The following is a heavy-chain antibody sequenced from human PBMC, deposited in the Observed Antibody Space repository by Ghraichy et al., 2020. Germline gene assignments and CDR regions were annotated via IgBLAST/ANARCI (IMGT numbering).Heavy chain of an antibody. Sequence: GGSLRLSCAASGFTFSSYAMSWVRQAPGKGLEWVSAISGSGGSTYYADSVKGRFTISRDNSKNTLYLQMNSLRAEDTAVYYCAKDPSGLPAAIGVSWFDPWGQGTLVTVSS. J-gene: IGHJ5*02. V-gene: IGHV3-23*01. CDR3: AKDPSGLPAAIGVSWFDP. D-gene: IGHD2-2*01. CDR1: GFTFSSYA. CDR2: ISGSGGST.